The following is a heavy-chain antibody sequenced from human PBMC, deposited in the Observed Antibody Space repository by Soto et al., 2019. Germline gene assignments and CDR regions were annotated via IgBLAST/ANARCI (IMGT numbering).Heavy chain of an antibody. Sequence: QVQLVQSGAEVKKPGASVKVSCKASGYTFTSYGISWVRQAPGQGLEWMGWISAYNGNTNYAQKLQGRVTMTTDTSTSTAYTELRSLRCDDSAVYYGARESSSSCHDYWGQGTLVTVSS. CDR2: ISAYNGNT. D-gene: IGHD6-13*01. CDR1: GYTFTSYG. J-gene: IGHJ4*02. V-gene: IGHV1-18*01. CDR3: ARESSSSCHDY.